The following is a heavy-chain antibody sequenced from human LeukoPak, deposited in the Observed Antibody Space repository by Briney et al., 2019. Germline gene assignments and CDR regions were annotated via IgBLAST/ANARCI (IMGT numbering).Heavy chain of an antibody. Sequence: TASETLSLTCTVSGGSISSYYWSWIRQPPGKGREWIGYIYYSGSTNYNPSLKSRVTISVDTSKNQFSLKLSSVTAADTAVYYCARGEYSYGPYYMDVWGKGTTVTVSS. J-gene: IGHJ6*03. CDR2: IYYSGST. V-gene: IGHV4-59*01. CDR3: ARGEYSYGPYYMDV. D-gene: IGHD5-18*01. CDR1: GGSISSYY.